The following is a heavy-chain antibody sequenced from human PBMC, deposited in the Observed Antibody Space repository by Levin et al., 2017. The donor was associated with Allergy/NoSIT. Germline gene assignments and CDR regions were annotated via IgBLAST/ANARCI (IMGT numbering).Heavy chain of an antibody. CDR2: IDQGGSVQ. J-gene: IGHJ5*02. V-gene: IGHV3-7*01. Sequence: GGSLRLSCVVSGFTFTDYWMTWFRQTPGKGLEWVANIDQGGSVQQYLDSVKGRFTISRDNAQNSLHLQLNSLRAEDTGVYYCARDSSPRHSGNDWVSWGQGSLVTVSS. D-gene: IGHD5-12*01. CDR1: GFTFTDYW. CDR3: ARDSSPRHSGNDWVS.